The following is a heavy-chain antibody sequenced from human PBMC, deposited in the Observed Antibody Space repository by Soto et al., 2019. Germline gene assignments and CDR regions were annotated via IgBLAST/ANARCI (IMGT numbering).Heavy chain of an antibody. CDR1: GYTFTSYG. CDR2: ISAYNGNT. D-gene: IGHD3-10*01. Sequence: ASVKVSCKASGYTFTSYGISWVRQAPGQGLEWMGWISAYNGNTNYAQKLQGRVTMTTDTSTSTAYMELRSLRSDDTAVYFCAASPYDGSGKANYYYYGMDVWGQGTTVTVSS. CDR3: AASPYDGSGKANYYYYGMDV. J-gene: IGHJ6*02. V-gene: IGHV1-18*01.